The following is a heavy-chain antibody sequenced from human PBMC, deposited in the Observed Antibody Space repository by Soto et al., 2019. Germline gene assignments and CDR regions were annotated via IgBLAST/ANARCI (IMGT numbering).Heavy chain of an antibody. CDR1: GYTFTTYA. V-gene: IGHV1-3*04. Sequence: QVPLVQSGAEVKKPGASVRVSCKPSGYTFTTYAMHWVRQAPGQRLEWMGWISTDNGNTKYSQKFPGRVTITRDTSASIAYMELSSLRSEGTAVYYCARSSGNYDNAFDIWGQGTMVSVS. D-gene: IGHD1-26*01. CDR2: ISTDNGNT. CDR3: ARSSGNYDNAFDI. J-gene: IGHJ3*02.